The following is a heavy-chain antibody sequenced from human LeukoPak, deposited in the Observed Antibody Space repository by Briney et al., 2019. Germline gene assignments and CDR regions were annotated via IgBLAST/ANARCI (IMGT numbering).Heavy chain of an antibody. CDR1: GFTFGDYA. CDR2: IRSKANGGTP. D-gene: IGHD6-6*01. J-gene: IGHJ4*02. CDR3: TRDQYSSSSN. Sequence: GGSLRLPCTGSGFTFGDYAVSWFRQAPGKGLEWVSFIRSKANGGTPEYAASVKGRFAVSRDDSKSIAYLQMNSLKTEDTAVYYCTRDQYSSSSNWGQGTLVTVSS. V-gene: IGHV3-49*03.